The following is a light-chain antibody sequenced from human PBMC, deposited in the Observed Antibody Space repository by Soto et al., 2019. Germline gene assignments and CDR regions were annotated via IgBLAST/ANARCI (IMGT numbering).Light chain of an antibody. CDR1: QSVTTS. V-gene: IGKV3-15*01. Sequence: EVVMTQSPATLSVFPGERVTLSCRASQSVTTSLAWYQQKPGQAPRLLIYSASTRATGIPARFSGSGSGTEFTLTISSLESEDFAVYYCQQYIRGYTFGQGTELEIK. CDR2: SAS. J-gene: IGKJ2*01. CDR3: QQYIRGYT.